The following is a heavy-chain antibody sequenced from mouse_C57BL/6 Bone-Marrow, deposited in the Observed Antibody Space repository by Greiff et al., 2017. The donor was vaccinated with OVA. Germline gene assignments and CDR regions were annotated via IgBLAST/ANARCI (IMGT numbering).Heavy chain of an antibody. CDR3: ARECDYGYAMDY. CDR2: IYPRSGNT. CDR1: GYTFTSYG. Sequence: VKLVESGAELARPGASVKLSCKASGYTFTSYGISWVKQRTGQGLEWIGEIYPRSGNTYYNEKFKGKATLTADKSSSTAYMELRSLTSEDSAVYFCARECDYGYAMDYWGQGTSVTVSS. V-gene: IGHV1-81*01. D-gene: IGHD2-4*01. J-gene: IGHJ4*01.